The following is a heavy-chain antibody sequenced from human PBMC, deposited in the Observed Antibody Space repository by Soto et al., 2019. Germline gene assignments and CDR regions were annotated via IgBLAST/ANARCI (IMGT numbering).Heavy chain of an antibody. D-gene: IGHD5-18*01. CDR3: ASLCVDTAMVYYYYGMDV. CDR2: IYYSGST. CDR1: CGSIISSSYY. Sequence: PSETLSLTCTFSCGSIISSSYYWGWIRQPPGKGLEWIGSIYYSGSTYYNPSLKSRVTISVDTSKNQFSLKLSSVTAADTAVYYCASLCVDTAMVYYYYGMDVWGQGTTVTVSS. J-gene: IGHJ6*02. V-gene: IGHV4-39*01.